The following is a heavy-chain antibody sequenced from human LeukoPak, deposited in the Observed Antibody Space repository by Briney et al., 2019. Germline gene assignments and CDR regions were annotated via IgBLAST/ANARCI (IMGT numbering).Heavy chain of an antibody. CDR1: GFTFSSYS. V-gene: IGHV3-48*01. J-gene: IGHJ6*03. D-gene: IGHD1-20*01. CDR3: ARETYNWNLDEPLLPYYYYYMDV. CDR2: ISSSSSTI. Sequence: GGSLRLSCAASGFTFSSYSMNWVRQAPGKGLEWVSYISSSSSTIYYADSVKGRFTISRDNAKNSLYLQMNSLRAEDTAVYYCARETYNWNLDEPLLPYYYYYMDVWGKGTTVTVSS.